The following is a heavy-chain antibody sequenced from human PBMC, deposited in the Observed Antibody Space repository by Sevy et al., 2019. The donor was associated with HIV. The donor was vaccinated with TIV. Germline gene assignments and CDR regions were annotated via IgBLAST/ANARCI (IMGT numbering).Heavy chain of an antibody. D-gene: IGHD6-13*01. CDR1: GYTLTELS. CDR2: FDPEDGET. Sequence: ASVKVSCKVSGYTLTELSMHWVRQAPGKGLEWMGGFDPEDGETIYAQKFQGRVTMTEDTSTDTAYMELGSLRSEDTAVYYCATGRETSIAAAGGYYYGMDVWGQGTTVTVSS. V-gene: IGHV1-24*01. CDR3: ATGRETSIAAAGGYYYGMDV. J-gene: IGHJ6*02.